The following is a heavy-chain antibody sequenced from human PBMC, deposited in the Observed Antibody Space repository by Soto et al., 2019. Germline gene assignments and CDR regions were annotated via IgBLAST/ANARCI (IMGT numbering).Heavy chain of an antibody. V-gene: IGHV3-74*01. Sequence: EVQLVESGGGLVQPGGSLRLSCAASGFTFSIYWMHWVRQAPGKGLVWVSRINSDGSSTKYADSVKGRFTISRDNAKNTLYLQVNRLRAEETAVYYCARENMGGDYGLEIDYWGQGTVVTVSS. J-gene: IGHJ4*02. CDR2: INSDGSST. D-gene: IGHD4-17*01. CDR3: ARENMGGDYGLEIDY. CDR1: GFTFSIYW.